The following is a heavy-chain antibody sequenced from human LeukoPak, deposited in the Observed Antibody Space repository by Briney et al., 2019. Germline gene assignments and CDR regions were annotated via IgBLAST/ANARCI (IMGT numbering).Heavy chain of an antibody. CDR1: GFTFSIYA. CDR3: ASRDPCSGDICYALAY. D-gene: IGHD2-15*01. V-gene: IGHV3-23*01. Sequence: GGSLRLSCAASGFTFSIYAMHWVRQAPGKGLEWVSGISSSGANIYYADSVKGRFTISRDNSKNTLYLQMTSLRADDTAVYFCASRDPCSGDICYALAYWGQGTLVTVSS. CDR2: ISSSGANI. J-gene: IGHJ4*02.